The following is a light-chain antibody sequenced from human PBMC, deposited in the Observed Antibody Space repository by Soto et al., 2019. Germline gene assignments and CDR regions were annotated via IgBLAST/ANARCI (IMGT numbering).Light chain of an antibody. V-gene: IGKV3-20*01. J-gene: IGKJ1*01. Sequence: EIVLTQSPGTLSLSPGERATLSCRASQSVSSSYLAWYQQKPGQAPRLLIYGASSRATGIPDRFSGSGSGTHFTLTISKLEPKDFAVYYCQQYGGSPLWPFGQGTKVKIK. CDR3: QQYGGSPLWP. CDR1: QSVSSSY. CDR2: GAS.